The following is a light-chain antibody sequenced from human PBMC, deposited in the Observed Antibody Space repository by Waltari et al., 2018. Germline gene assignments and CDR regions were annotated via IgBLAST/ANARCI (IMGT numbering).Light chain of an antibody. V-gene: IGLV2-14*03. CDR1: SSDIGSYNF. J-gene: IGLJ2*01. CDR3: SSYTSSITSI. CDR2: DVN. Sequence: QSALTQPASVSGSPGQSITISCTGTSSDIGSYNFVSWYQQHPGQAPKLIIYDVNSRPSGVSKRFSGSKSGNTASLTISGRQAEDEADYYCSSYTSSITSIFGGGTKLTVL.